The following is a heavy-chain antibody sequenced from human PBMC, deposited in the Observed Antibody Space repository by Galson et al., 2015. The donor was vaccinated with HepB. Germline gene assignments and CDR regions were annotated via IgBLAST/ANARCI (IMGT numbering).Heavy chain of an antibody. J-gene: IGHJ5*02. CDR2: ISDRGGST. V-gene: IGHV3-23*01. CDR1: GFTFSSNA. Sequence: SLRLSCAASGFTFSSNAMTWVRQAPGKGLEWVSSISDRGGSTYYADTVTGRFTISRDNSKNTLYLQMNSLRVEDTAVYYCAKDQRSSRPSRYDWFDPWGQGTLVAVSS. D-gene: IGHD6-25*01. CDR3: AKDQRSSRPSRYDWFDP.